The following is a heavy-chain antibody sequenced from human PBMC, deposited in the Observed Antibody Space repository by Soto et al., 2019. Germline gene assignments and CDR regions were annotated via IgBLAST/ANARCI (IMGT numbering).Heavy chain of an antibody. Sequence: QVQLQESGPGLVKPSETLSLTCTVSGGSISSYLWSWIRQPPGKGLEWIGEVYNSGSTNYNPSLKNRVTISADTSKNHLSLSLSSVTAADTAVYFCAREMGYCTTTSCHAGPLYYYMDVWGKGTTVTVSS. CDR2: VYNSGST. D-gene: IGHD2-2*01. V-gene: IGHV4-59*01. CDR1: GGSISSYL. J-gene: IGHJ6*03. CDR3: AREMGYCTTTSCHAGPLYYYMDV.